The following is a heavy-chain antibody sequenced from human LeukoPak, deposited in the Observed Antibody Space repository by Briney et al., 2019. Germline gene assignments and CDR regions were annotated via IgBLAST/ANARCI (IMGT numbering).Heavy chain of an antibody. D-gene: IGHD6-19*01. CDR3: ARLPYSSGWYYYFDP. CDR1: GASFSGYY. Sequence: PSETLSLTCAVYGASFSGYYWSWIRQPPGKGLEWIGYIYYSGSTNYNPSLKSRVTISVDTSKNQFSLKLSSVTAADTAVYYCARLPYSSGWYYYFDPWGQGTLVTVSS. CDR2: IYYSGST. V-gene: IGHV4-59*08. J-gene: IGHJ5*02.